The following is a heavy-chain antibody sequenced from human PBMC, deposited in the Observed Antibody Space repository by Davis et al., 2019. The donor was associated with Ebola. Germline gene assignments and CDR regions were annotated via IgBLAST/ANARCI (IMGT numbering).Heavy chain of an antibody. D-gene: IGHD2-15*01. V-gene: IGHV1-2*02. CDR3: ARRVGAAHFDY. J-gene: IGHJ4*02. CDR1: GYTFTGNY. Sequence: ASVKVSCKASGYTFTGNYLHWVRQAPGQGLEWMGWINPNSGGTNYAQKFQGRVTMTRDTSISTAYMELSRLRSDDTAVYYCARRVGAAHFDYWGQGTLVTVSS. CDR2: INPNSGGT.